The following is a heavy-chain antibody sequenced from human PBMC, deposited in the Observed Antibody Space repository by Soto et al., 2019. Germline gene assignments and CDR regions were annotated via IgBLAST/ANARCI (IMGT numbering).Heavy chain of an antibody. CDR2: IYHSGST. CDR3: ASKYYDILTGYYPFDY. J-gene: IGHJ4*02. CDR1: GGSISSSNW. D-gene: IGHD3-9*01. V-gene: IGHV4-4*02. Sequence: SETLSLTCAVSGGSISSSNWWSWVRQPPGKGLEWIGEIYHSGSTNYNPSLKSRVTISVDKSKKQFSLKLSSVTAADTAVYYCASKYYDILTGYYPFDYWGQGTLVTVSS.